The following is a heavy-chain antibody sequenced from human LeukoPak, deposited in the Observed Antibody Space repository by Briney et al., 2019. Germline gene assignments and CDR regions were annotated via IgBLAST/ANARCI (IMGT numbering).Heavy chain of an antibody. Sequence: ASVKVSCKASGYTFTSYGISWVRQAPGQGLEWMGGIIPIFGTANYAQKFQGRVTITADESTSTAYMELSSLRSEDTAVYYCAREKSHSNYNWFDPWGQGTLVTVSS. CDR2: IIPIFGTA. J-gene: IGHJ5*02. CDR3: AREKSHSNYNWFDP. CDR1: GYTFTSYG. V-gene: IGHV1-69*13. D-gene: IGHD4-11*01.